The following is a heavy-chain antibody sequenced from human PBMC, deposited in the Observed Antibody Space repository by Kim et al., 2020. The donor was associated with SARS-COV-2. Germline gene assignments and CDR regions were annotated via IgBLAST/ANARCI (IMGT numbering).Heavy chain of an antibody. D-gene: IGHD5-18*01. V-gene: IGHV3-21*01. CDR2: ISSSSSYI. Sequence: GGSLRLSCAASGFTFSSYSMNWVRQAPGKGLEWVSSISSSSSYIYYADSVKGRFTISRDNAKNSLYLQMNSLRAEDTAVYYCARVSRIQLWYDNWFDPWGQGTLVTVSS. CDR1: GFTFSSYS. CDR3: ARVSRIQLWYDNWFDP. J-gene: IGHJ5*02.